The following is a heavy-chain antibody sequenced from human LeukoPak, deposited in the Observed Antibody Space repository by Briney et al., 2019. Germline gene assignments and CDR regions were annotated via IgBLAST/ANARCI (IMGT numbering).Heavy chain of an antibody. D-gene: IGHD6-13*01. CDR1: GGSISSYY. Sequence: SETLSLTCTVSGGSISSYYWSWIRQPAGKGLEWIGRIYTSGSTNYNPSLKSRVTISVDTSKNQFSLKLSSVTAADTAVYYCARHLIARIAAAGIDYWGQGTLVTVSS. V-gene: IGHV4-4*07. CDR2: IYTSGST. J-gene: IGHJ4*02. CDR3: ARHLIARIAAAGIDY.